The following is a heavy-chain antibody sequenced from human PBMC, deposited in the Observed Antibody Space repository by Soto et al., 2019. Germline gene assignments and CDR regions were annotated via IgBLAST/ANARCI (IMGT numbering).Heavy chain of an antibody. CDR3: ARSSVTTVTHDAFDI. Sequence: ASVKVSCKASGYTFTSYGISWVRQAPGQGLEWMGWISAYNGNTNYAQKLQGRVTMTTDTSTSTAYMELRSLRSDDTAVYYCARSSVTTVTHDAFDIWGQGTMVTVSS. CDR1: GYTFTSYG. V-gene: IGHV1-18*01. D-gene: IGHD4-17*01. J-gene: IGHJ3*02. CDR2: ISAYNGNT.